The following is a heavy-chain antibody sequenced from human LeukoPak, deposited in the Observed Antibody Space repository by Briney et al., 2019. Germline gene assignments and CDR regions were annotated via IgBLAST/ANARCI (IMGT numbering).Heavy chain of an antibody. V-gene: IGHV3-11*01. D-gene: IGHD2-2*01. CDR2: ISSSGSTI. CDR3: ARAVPAYQRGYFDY. CDR1: GFTFSDYY. J-gene: IGHJ4*02. Sequence: GGSLRLSCAVSGFTFSDYYMSWIRQAPGKGLEWVSYISSSGSTIYYADSVKGRFTISRDNAKNSLYLQMNSLRAEDTAVYYCARAVPAYQRGYFDYWGQGTLVTVSS.